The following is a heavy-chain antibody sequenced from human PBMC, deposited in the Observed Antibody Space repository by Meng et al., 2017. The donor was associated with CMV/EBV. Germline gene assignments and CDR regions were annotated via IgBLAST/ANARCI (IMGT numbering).Heavy chain of an antibody. CDR3: ARGYYYDSSGHRDYYYYYGMDV. CDR1: GGTFSSYA. D-gene: IGHD3-22*01. V-gene: IGHV1-69*05. J-gene: IGHJ6*02. CDR2: IIPIFGTA. Sequence: SVKVSCKASGGTFSSYAIGWVRQAPGQGLEWMGGIIPIFGTANYAQKFQGRVTITTDESTSTAYMELSSLRSEDTAVYYCARGYYYDSSGHRDYYYYYGMDVWGQGTTVTVSS.